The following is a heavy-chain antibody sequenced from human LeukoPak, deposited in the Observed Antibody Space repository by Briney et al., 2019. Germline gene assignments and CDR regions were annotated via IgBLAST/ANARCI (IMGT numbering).Heavy chain of an antibody. CDR1: GFTFSNAW. V-gene: IGHV3-15*01. J-gene: IGHJ6*02. D-gene: IGHD2-15*01. Sequence: PGGSLRLSCAASGFTFSNAWMSWVRQAPGKGLEWVGRIKPKTDGGTTDYAAPVKGRLTISRDDSKNTLYLQMNSLKTEDTAVYYCAKDRDIAAVERATYGLHVWGQGTTVTVSS. CDR3: AKDRDIAAVERATYGLHV. CDR2: IKPKTDGGTT.